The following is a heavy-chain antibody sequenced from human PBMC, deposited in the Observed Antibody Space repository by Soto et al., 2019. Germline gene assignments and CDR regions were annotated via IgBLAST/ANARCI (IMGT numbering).Heavy chain of an antibody. D-gene: IGHD3-10*01. V-gene: IGHV1-69*13. CDR2: IIPIIGTP. J-gene: IGHJ4*02. Sequence: SVKVSCKASGGTFRNHVFNWGRQAPGQGLEWMGGIIPIIGTPNYAQKFQGRVTITADASTSTVYLEVSSLRSQDTAVYYCARDLEFRDGNISHLDYWGQGTLVTVSS. CDR1: GGTFRNHV. CDR3: ARDLEFRDGNISHLDY.